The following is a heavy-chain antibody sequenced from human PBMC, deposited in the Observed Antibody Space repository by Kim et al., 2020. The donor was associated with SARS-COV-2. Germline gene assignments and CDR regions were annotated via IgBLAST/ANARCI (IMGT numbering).Heavy chain of an antibody. Sequence: GGSLRLSCAASGFTFSNYAMHWVRQAPGKGLEWVALISYDGSNKNYEDSVKGRFTISRDTSKNTLYLQMNSLRAEDTAVYYCARDSVIFGVVTNPIDYWGQGTLVTVSS. V-gene: IGHV3-30-3*01. J-gene: IGHJ4*02. CDR3: ARDSVIFGVVTNPIDY. D-gene: IGHD3-3*01. CDR1: GFTFSNYA. CDR2: ISYDGSNK.